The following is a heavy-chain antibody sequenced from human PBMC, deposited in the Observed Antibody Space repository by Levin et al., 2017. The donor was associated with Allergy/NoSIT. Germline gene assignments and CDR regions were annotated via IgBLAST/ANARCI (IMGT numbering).Heavy chain of an antibody. V-gene: IGHV5-10-1*01. J-gene: IGHJ4*02. CDR3: ARLAYSSSSKKPIDY. CDR1: GYSFTSYW. Sequence: KVSCKGSGYSFTSYWISWVRQMPGKGLEWMGRIDPSDSYTNYSPSFQGHVTISADKSISTAYLQWSSLKASDTAMYYCARLAYSSSSKKPIDYWGQGTLVTVSS. D-gene: IGHD6-13*01. CDR2: IDPSDSYT.